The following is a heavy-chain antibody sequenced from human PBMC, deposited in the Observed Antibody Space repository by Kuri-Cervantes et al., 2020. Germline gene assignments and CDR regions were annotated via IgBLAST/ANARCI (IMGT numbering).Heavy chain of an antibody. D-gene: IGHD3-22*01. CDR3: TSSASYYYNSSTYYPFDY. J-gene: IGHJ4*02. CDR2: IFYTGST. CDR1: GDSISIDGYC. Sequence: SETLSLTCTVSGDSISIDGYCGSWIRQHPGKGLEWIGYIFYTGSTYYSPSLKSRVTISMDTSKNQFSLKLTSLTAADTAVYYCTSSASYYYNSSTYYPFDYWGQGTLVTVSS. V-gene: IGHV4-31*03.